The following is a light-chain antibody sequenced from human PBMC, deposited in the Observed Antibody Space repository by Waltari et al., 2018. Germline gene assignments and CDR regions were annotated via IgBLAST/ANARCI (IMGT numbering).Light chain of an antibody. CDR3: NSYTGSSSWV. CDR1: SRDVGFYNY. J-gene: IGLJ3*02. Sequence: QSALTQPTSVSGSPGQSITISCTGTSRDVGFYNYVSWYQQYPGKVPQLLIYDVSDRPSGVSSRSSGSKSGNTASLTISGLQADDEADYYCNSYTGSSSWVFGGGTKLTVL. CDR2: DVS. V-gene: IGLV2-14*01.